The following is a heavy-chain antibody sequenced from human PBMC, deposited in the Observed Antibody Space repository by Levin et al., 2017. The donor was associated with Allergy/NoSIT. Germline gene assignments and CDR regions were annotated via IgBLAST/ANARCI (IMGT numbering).Heavy chain of an antibody. Sequence: PGGSLRLSCAASGFTFSDSAVHWVRQASGKGLEWVGRIRSRTHSYSTVYAASVKGRFTISRDDSKNTAYLQMNSLKTEDTAVYYCTRLNEEDTAMITTAFDCWGQGTLVTVSS. CDR2: IRSRTHSYST. V-gene: IGHV3-73*01. D-gene: IGHD5-18*01. J-gene: IGHJ4*02. CDR1: GFTFSDSA. CDR3: TRLNEEDTAMITTAFDC.